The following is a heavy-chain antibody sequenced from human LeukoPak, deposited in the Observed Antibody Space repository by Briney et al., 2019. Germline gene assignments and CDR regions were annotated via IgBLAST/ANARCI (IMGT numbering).Heavy chain of an antibody. V-gene: IGHV3-43D*03. J-gene: IGHJ6*03. CDR2: ISWDGGST. CDR1: GFTFDDYA. CDR3: ARGVCSGGSCHYYYYYYYMDV. Sequence: GSLRLSCAASGFTFDDYAMHWVRQAPGKGLEWVSLISWDGGSTYYADSVKGRFTISRDNSKNSLYLQMNSLRAEDTALYYCARGVCSGGSCHYYYYYYYMDVWGKGTTVTVSS. D-gene: IGHD2-15*01.